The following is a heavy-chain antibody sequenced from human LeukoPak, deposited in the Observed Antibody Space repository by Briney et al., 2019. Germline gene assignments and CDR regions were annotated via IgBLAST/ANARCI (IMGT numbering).Heavy chain of an antibody. CDR1: GDSIDPSS. V-gene: IGHV4-59*08. CDR2: ISHIGTI. J-gene: IGHJ1*01. CDR3: ARHQGSTVFNY. D-gene: IGHD5/OR15-5a*01. Sequence: KPSETLSLTCTISGDSIDPSSWSWIRQPPGKGLEWIGYISHIGTIKYNTSLMSRVSMGLDKPNNEFSLSLRSVTATDTALYFCARHQGSTVFNYWGRGVPVIVSS.